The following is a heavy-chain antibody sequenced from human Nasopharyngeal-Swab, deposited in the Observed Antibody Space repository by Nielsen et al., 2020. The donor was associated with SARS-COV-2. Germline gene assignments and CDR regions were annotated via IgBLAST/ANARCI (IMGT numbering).Heavy chain of an antibody. CDR3: AKDMGIADDSFDY. CDR1: GFTFSSYG. V-gene: IGHV3-30*18. CDR2: ISYDGSNK. D-gene: IGHD6-13*01. Sequence: GESLKISCAASGFTFSSYGMHWVRRAPGKGLEWVAVISYDGSNKYYADSVKGRFTISRDNSKNTLYLQMNSLRAEDTAVYYCAKDMGIADDSFDYWGQGTLVTVSS. J-gene: IGHJ4*02.